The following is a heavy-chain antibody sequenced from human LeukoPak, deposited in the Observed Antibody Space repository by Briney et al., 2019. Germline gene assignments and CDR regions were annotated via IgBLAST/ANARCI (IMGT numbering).Heavy chain of an antibody. V-gene: IGHV3-30-3*01. CDR2: ISYDGSDK. Sequence: GGSLRLSCAASGFTFSSYAMHWVRQAPGKGLEWVAVISYDGSDKYYADSVKGRFTISIDNSKNTLYLQMNSLRAEDTAVYYCARVYDSSGSGMDVWGQGTTVTVSS. J-gene: IGHJ6*02. CDR3: ARVYDSSGSGMDV. CDR1: GFTFSSYA. D-gene: IGHD3-22*01.